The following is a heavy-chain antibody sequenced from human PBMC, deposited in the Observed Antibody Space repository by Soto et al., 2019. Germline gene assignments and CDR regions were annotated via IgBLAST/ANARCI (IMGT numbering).Heavy chain of an antibody. CDR2: ISGSGGTT. Sequence: HPGGSLRLSCSASGFTFSSYPMSWVRQAPGKGLEWVSTISGSGGTTYYADTVKGRFTVSRDNPKNALYLQMNSLTAEDTAVYYCASWVGATSWNYFDYWGPGTLVTVSS. D-gene: IGHD1-26*01. V-gene: IGHV3-23*01. CDR1: GFTFSSYP. CDR3: ASWVGATSWNYFDY. J-gene: IGHJ4*02.